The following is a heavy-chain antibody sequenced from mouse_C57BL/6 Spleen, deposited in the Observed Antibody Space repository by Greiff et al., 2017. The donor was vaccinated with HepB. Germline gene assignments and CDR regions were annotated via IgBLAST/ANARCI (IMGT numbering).Heavy chain of an antibody. J-gene: IGHJ4*01. CDR1: GFSLTSYG. CDR2: IWSGGST. V-gene: IGHV2-2*01. D-gene: IGHD1-1*01. CDR3: ARNLAPITTVEYYAMDY. Sequence: VKLQQSGPGLVQPSQSLSITCTVSGFSLTSYGVHWVRQSPGKGLEWLGVIWSGGSTDYNAAFISRLSISKDNSKSQVFFKMNSLQADDTAIYYCARNLAPITTVEYYAMDYWGQGTSVTVSS.